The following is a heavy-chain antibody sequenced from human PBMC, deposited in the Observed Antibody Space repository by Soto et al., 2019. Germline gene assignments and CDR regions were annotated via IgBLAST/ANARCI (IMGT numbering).Heavy chain of an antibody. Sequence: PSETLSHTCTVSGGSISDIIYCLGWIRQPPGKGLQWIGCMFYSGATYYNPSLKNRVTLSVDTSNNEFSLKLVSVTAADTAVYYCARHKSGSDWLDPWGQGTLVTVSS. V-gene: IGHV4-39*01. CDR1: GGSISDIIYC. CDR3: ARHKSGSDWLDP. D-gene: IGHD2-15*01. CDR2: MFYSGAT. J-gene: IGHJ5*02.